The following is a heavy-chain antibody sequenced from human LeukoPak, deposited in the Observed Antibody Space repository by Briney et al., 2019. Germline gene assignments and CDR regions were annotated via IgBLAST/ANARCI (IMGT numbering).Heavy chain of an antibody. CDR1: GASINRGDYS. CDR3: VRGPDEYGNWFDS. V-gene: IGHV4-30-2*06. J-gene: IGHJ5*01. D-gene: IGHD4-17*01. Sequence: SETLSLTCTVSGASINRGDYSWSWIRQSPRKGLEWIGYISPSGITYYNPSLKSRGTISIDRSGNQFFLNLSSVTAADTAVYYCVRGPDEYGNWFDSWGQGTLVTVSS. CDR2: ISPSGIT.